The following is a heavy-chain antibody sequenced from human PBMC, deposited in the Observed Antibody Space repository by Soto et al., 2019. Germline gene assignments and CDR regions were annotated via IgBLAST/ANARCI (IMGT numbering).Heavy chain of an antibody. CDR3: SARSCSTRTWFNRGPY. CDR1: GGTFNSYT. J-gene: IGHJ4*02. D-gene: IGHD6-13*01. Sequence: QVLLVQSAAEMKKPGSSVKVSCKASGGTFNSYTFSWVRQAPGQGLEWMGRIIPILDMTTYSQSFQGRVTITADKFTNTVYMELSSLTTADTALYFCSARSCSTRTWFNRGPYWGQGTLVAVSS. V-gene: IGHV1-69*02. CDR2: IIPILDMT.